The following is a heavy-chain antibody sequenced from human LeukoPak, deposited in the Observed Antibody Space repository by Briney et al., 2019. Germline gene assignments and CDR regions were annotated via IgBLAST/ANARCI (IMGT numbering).Heavy chain of an antibody. J-gene: IGHJ3*01. CDR3: AKGGYFAFDF. CDR2: ISGSSGRT. D-gene: IGHD2-2*03. CDR1: GFTFSSYA. Sequence: GGSLRLSCAASGFTFSSYAMSWVRQTPGKGLEWVSLISGSSGRTYYADSAQGRFSISRDNSKNTLYLQMHSLRAEDTATYFCAKGGYFAFDFWGQGTKVTVSS. V-gene: IGHV3-23*01.